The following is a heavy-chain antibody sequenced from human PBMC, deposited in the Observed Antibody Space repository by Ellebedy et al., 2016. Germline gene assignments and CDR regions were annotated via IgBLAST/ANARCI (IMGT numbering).Heavy chain of an antibody. D-gene: IGHD1-1*01. CDR1: GGSFSNWY. Sequence: GSLRLXXSVSGGSFSNWYWSWIRQPAGKGLEWIGRTFNSANTYYNPSLKSRVTLSLDRPRNQFSLSLSSVTAADTAVYYCARGDPEGNFDVWGQGTVVTVSS. J-gene: IGHJ3*01. CDR3: ARGDPEGNFDV. V-gene: IGHV4-4*07. CDR2: TFNSANT.